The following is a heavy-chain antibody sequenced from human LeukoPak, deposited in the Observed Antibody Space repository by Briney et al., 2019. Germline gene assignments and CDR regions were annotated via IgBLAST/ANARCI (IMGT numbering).Heavy chain of an antibody. CDR3: TTDDLRVVPAGYEPFDY. D-gene: IGHD2-2*01. CDR2: IKSKTDGGTT. V-gene: IGHV3-15*01. J-gene: IGHJ4*02. Sequence: GGSLRLSCAASGFTFSNAWMSWVRQAPGKELEWVGRIKSKTDGGTTDYAAPVKGGFTISRDDSKNTLYLQMNSLKTEDTAVYYCTTDDLRVVPAGYEPFDYWGQGTLVTVSS. CDR1: GFTFSNAW.